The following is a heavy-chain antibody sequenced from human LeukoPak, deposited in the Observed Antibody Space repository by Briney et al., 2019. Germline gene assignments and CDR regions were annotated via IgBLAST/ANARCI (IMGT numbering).Heavy chain of an antibody. Sequence: GGSLRLSCAASEFTFSDYYMSWIRQAPGKGLEWVSYISSSGSTIYYADSVKGRFTISRDNAKNSLYLQMNSLRAEDTAVYYCARVLGSSWYSYFQRWGQGTLVTVSS. CDR2: ISSSGSTI. CDR3: ARVLGSSWYSYFQR. V-gene: IGHV3-11*01. CDR1: EFTFSDYY. D-gene: IGHD6-13*01. J-gene: IGHJ1*01.